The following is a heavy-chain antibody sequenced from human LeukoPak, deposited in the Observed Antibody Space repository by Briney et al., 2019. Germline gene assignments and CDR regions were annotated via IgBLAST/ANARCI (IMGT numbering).Heavy chain of an antibody. CDR2: INHSGST. Sequence: SETLSLTCAVYGGSFSGYYWSWIRQPPGKGLEWIGEINHSGSTNYNPPLKSRVTISVDTSKNQFSLKLSSVTAADTAVYYCARVRRRYYGSGSYYDNNWFDPWGQGTLVTVSS. V-gene: IGHV4-34*01. CDR3: ARVRRRYYGSGSYYDNNWFDP. CDR1: GGSFSGYY. J-gene: IGHJ5*02. D-gene: IGHD3-10*01.